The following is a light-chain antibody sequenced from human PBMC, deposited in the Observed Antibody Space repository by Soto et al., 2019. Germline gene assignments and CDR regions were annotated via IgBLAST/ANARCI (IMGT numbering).Light chain of an antibody. V-gene: IGKV3-11*01. Sequence: EIVLTQSPATLSLSPGERATLSCRASQSVSSYLAWYQQKPGQAPRLLIYDASNRATGIPARFSGSGSGTDFTLTISSLEPEDCGVYYCQQRSNWPRYTFGQGTKLEIK. CDR1: QSVSSY. CDR3: QQRSNWPRYT. J-gene: IGKJ2*01. CDR2: DAS.